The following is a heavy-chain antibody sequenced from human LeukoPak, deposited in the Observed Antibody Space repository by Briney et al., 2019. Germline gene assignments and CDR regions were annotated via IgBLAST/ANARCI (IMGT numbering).Heavy chain of an antibody. V-gene: IGHV3-33*01. J-gene: IGHJ5*02. D-gene: IGHD3-10*01. Sequence: GESLKISCAASGFTFSSYGMHWVRQAPGKGLEWVAVIWYDGSNKYYADSVKGRFTISRDNSKNTLYLQMNSLRAEDTAVYYCARGRYYYGSGRSSAGFDPWGQGTLVTVSS. CDR2: IWYDGSNK. CDR1: GFTFSSYG. CDR3: ARGRYYYGSGRSSAGFDP.